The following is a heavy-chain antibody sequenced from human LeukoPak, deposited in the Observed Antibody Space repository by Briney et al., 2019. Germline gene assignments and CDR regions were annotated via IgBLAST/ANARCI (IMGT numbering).Heavy chain of an antibody. D-gene: IGHD6-19*01. Sequence: TPSETLSLTCTVSGGSISSYYWSWIRQPPGKGLEWIGYIYYSGSTNYNPSLKSRVTISVDTSKNQFSLKLSSVTAADTAVYYCARGRSGPATDAFDIWGQGTMVTVSS. J-gene: IGHJ3*02. CDR2: IYYSGST. CDR3: ARGRSGPATDAFDI. CDR1: GGSISSYY. V-gene: IGHV4-59*01.